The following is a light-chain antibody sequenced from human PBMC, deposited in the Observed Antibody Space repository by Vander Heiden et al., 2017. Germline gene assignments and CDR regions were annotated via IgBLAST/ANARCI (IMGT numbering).Light chain of an antibody. CDR1: SLRSYY. J-gene: IGLJ2*01. Sequence: SSELTQDPAVSVALGQTVSITCQGDSLRSYYASWYQQKPGQAPVLVIYGKNNRPSGIPDRFSGSSSGNTASLTITGAQAEDEADYYCNSRDSSGNHLVVFGGGTKLT. V-gene: IGLV3-19*01. CDR2: GKN. CDR3: NSRDSSGNHLVV.